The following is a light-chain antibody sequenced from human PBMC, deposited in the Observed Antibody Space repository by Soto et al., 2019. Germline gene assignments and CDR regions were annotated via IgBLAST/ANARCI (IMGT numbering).Light chain of an antibody. CDR1: QGISSF. V-gene: IGKV1-9*01. Sequence: DIQLTKSPSFLSASVGDRVTITCRASQGISSFLAWYQQKPGKAPKRLVYAASTLQSGVPSRFSGSGSGTEFPLTISSLHPEDLATYYCQQLNSYAFTFGPGTKVEIK. CDR2: AAS. J-gene: IGKJ3*01. CDR3: QQLNSYAFT.